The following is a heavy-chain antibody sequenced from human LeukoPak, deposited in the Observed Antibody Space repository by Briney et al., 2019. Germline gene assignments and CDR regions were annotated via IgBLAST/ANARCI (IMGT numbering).Heavy chain of an antibody. CDR1: GFTFSSYW. D-gene: IGHD3-3*01. CDR2: SNSDGSTT. Sequence: GGSLRLSCAASGFTFSSYWMHWVRQAPGKGLVWVARSNSDGSTTNYADSVKGRFTISRDNAKNMLYLQMNSLRAEDTAVYYCARGPTIRDYDFGTMDVWGKGTTVTVSS. V-gene: IGHV3-74*01. CDR3: ARGPTIRDYDFGTMDV. J-gene: IGHJ6*04.